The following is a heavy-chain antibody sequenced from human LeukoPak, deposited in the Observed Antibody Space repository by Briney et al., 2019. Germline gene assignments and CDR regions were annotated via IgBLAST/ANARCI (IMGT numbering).Heavy chain of an antibody. Sequence: ASVQVSCKASGGTFIRYLINWVRQAPGQGLEWMGGIFPIVGTADYAQKFQGRVTITADESTSTAYMELSSLKSEDTAVYYCARDLVGSRTGYSSGAWDYWGQGTLVTVSS. V-gene: IGHV1-69*13. D-gene: IGHD3/OR15-3a*01. CDR3: ARDLVGSRTGYSSGAWDY. CDR2: IFPIVGTA. J-gene: IGHJ4*02. CDR1: GGTFIRYL.